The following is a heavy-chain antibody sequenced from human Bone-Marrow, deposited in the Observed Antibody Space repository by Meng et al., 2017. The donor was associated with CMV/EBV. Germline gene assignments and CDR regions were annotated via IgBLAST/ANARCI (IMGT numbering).Heavy chain of an antibody. D-gene: IGHD4-11*01. CDR2: IIPIFGTA. Sequence: SGGTFSRYAISWVRQAPGQGLEWMGGIIPIFGTANYAQKFQGRVTITADKSTSTAYMELSSLRSEDTAVYYCARDHDSRGTSGWFDPWGQGTLVTVSS. CDR3: ARDHDSRGTSGWFDP. CDR1: GGTFSRYA. V-gene: IGHV1-69*06. J-gene: IGHJ5*02.